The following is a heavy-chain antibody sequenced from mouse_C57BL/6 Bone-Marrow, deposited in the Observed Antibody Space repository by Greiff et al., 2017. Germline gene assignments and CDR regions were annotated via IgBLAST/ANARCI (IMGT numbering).Heavy chain of an antibody. V-gene: IGHV14-4*01. D-gene: IGHD1-1*02. CDR2: IDPENGDT. J-gene: IGHJ4*01. CDR1: GFNIKDDY. CDR3: TTGVGDCGGGY. Sequence: EVQLVESGAELVRPGASVKLSCTASGFNIKDDYMHWVKQRPEQGLEWIGWIDPENGDTEYASKFQGKATITADTSSNTAYLQLSSLTSEDAAVYYCTTGVGDCGGGYWGQGTSVTVSS.